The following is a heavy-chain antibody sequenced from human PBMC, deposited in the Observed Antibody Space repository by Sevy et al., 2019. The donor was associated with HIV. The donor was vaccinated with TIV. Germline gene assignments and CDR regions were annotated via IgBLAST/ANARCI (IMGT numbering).Heavy chain of an antibody. D-gene: IGHD5-12*01. CDR3: ARAGSSSGYVAY. CDR1: GGSISSGGYY. J-gene: IGHJ4*02. Sequence: SETLSLTCTVSGGSISSGGYYWSWIRQNPGKGLEWIGYIYYSGSTYYNPSLKSRVTISVDTSKNQFSLKLGSVTAADTAVYYCARAGSSSGYVAYWGQGTLVTVSS. V-gene: IGHV4-31*03. CDR2: IYYSGST.